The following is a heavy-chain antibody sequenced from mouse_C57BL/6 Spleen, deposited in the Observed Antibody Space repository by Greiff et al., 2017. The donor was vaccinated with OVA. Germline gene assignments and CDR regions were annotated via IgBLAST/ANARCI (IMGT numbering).Heavy chain of an antibody. CDR3: ARDRGGNYDAMDY. J-gene: IGHJ4*01. CDR1: GYTFTSYW. V-gene: IGHV1-64*01. CDR2: IHPNSGST. Sequence: QVQLQQPGAELVKPGASVKLSCKASGYTFTSYWMHWVKQRPGQGLEWIGMIHPNSGSTNYNEKFKSKATLTVDKSSSTAYMQLSSLTCEDSAVYYCARDRGGNYDAMDYWGQGTSVTVSS.